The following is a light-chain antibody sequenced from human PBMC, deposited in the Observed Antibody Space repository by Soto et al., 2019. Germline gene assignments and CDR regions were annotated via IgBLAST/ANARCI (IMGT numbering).Light chain of an antibody. Sequence: DIQMTQSPSSLSASVGDRVTITCRASQTISTYLNWYQQKPGKAPKLLIYAASSLQSGVPSRFSGSGSGADFTLTSSRLQPEDFATYYCQQSLGIPYTFGQGTKLEIK. CDR2: AAS. J-gene: IGKJ2*01. V-gene: IGKV1-39*01. CDR1: QTISTY. CDR3: QQSLGIPYT.